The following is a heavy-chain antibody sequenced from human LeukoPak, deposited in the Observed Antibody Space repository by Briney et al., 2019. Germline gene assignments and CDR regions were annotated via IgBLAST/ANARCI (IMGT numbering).Heavy chain of an antibody. CDR1: GYTFTSYG. D-gene: IGHD2-15*01. Sequence: ASVKVSCKASGYTFTSYGISWVRQAPGQGFEWMGWISAYNGNTNYAQKLQGRVTMTTDTSTSTAYMELRSLRSDDTAVYYCARDNRVVAATRIDYWGQGTLVTVSS. CDR2: ISAYNGNT. CDR3: ARDNRVVAATRIDY. V-gene: IGHV1-18*01. J-gene: IGHJ4*02.